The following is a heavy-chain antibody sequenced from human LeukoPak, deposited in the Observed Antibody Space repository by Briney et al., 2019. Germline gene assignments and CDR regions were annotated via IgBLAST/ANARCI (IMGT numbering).Heavy chain of an antibody. CDR1: GGSISSYY. D-gene: IGHD6-6*01. CDR2: IYYTGST. CDR3: ARDPLYSSSSGYFDS. V-gene: IGHV4-59*01. J-gene: IGHJ4*02. Sequence: SETLSLTCTVSGGSISSYYWSWIRQPPGKELEWIGFIYYTGSTNYNPSLKSRVTMSMDTSKNQFSLNLRSMTAADTAVYYCARDPLYSSSSGYFDSWGQGTLVTVSS.